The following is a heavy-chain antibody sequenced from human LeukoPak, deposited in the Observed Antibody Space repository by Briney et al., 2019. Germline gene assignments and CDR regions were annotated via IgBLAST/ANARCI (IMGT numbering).Heavy chain of an antibody. D-gene: IGHD1-26*01. CDR3: AMSGSRSPFDI. Sequence: GGSLRLSCAASGFTFSNYIMNWVRQAPGKGLEWISYIGTSSSPIYYAGSVKGRFTISRDNAKNSLYLQMNSLRDMDTAVYYCAMSGSRSPFDIWGQGTMVTVSS. V-gene: IGHV3-48*02. J-gene: IGHJ3*02. CDR1: GFTFSNYI. CDR2: IGTSSSPI.